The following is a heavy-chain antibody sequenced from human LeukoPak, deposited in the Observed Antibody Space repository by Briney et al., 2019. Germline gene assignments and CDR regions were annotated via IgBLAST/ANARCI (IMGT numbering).Heavy chain of an antibody. CDR3: AKDMEGYYDSSGFFDY. J-gene: IGHJ4*02. D-gene: IGHD3-22*01. CDR1: GFTFSSYW. Sequence: PGGSLRLCCAASGFTFSSYWMSWVRQAPGKGLEGVANIKQDGSEKYYVDSVKGRFTISRDNAKNSLYLQMNSLRAEDTGLYYCAKDMEGYYDSSGFFDYWGQGTLVTVSS. CDR2: IKQDGSEK. V-gene: IGHV3-7*03.